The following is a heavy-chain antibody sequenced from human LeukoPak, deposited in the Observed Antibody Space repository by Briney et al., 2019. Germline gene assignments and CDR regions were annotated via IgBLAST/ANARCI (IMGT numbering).Heavy chain of an antibody. CDR1: GFTFDDYA. Sequence: PGGSLRLSCAASGFTFDDYAMHWVRQAPGKGLEWVSGISWNSGSIGYADSVKGRFTISRDNAKNSLYLQMNSLRAEDMALYYCAKDIGALYCSGGSCSGAFDIWGQGTMVTVSS. J-gene: IGHJ3*02. CDR3: AKDIGALYCSGGSCSGAFDI. D-gene: IGHD2-15*01. V-gene: IGHV3-9*03. CDR2: ISWNSGSI.